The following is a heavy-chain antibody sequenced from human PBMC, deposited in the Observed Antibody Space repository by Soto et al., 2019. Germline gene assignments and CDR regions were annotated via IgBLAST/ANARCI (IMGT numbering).Heavy chain of an antibody. D-gene: IGHD2-2*01. CDR2: IYPGDSDT. V-gene: IGHV5-51*01. CDR1: GYSFTSYW. CDR3: ARHGGRLIAPAY. J-gene: IGHJ4*02. Sequence: GESLKISCEASGYSFTSYWIGWVRQMPGKGLEWMGIIYPGDSDTRYSPSFQGQVAMSVDKSISTAYLQWNSLKASDTAMYYCARHGGRLIAPAYWGQGTLVTVSS.